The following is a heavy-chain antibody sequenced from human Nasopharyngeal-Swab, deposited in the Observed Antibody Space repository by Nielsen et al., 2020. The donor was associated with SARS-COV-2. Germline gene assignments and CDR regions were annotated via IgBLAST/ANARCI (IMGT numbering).Heavy chain of an antibody. CDR1: GGTFRTYA. CDR2: IIPIFGTA. Sequence: SVKVSCKASGGTFRTYAISWVRQAPGQGLEWMGGIIPIFGTANYAQKFQGRVTITADSSPSTAYMELNSLRSEDTAVYYCARGVVSGSYGSLTDAFEIWGQGTMVTVSS. J-gene: IGHJ3*02. CDR3: ARGVVSGSYGSLTDAFEI. D-gene: IGHD1-26*01. V-gene: IGHV1-69*06.